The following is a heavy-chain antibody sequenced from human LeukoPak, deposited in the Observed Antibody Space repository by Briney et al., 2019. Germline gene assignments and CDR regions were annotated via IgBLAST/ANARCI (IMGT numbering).Heavy chain of an antibody. CDR2: IYYSGST. CDR3: ARAVVIGWFDP. CDR1: GGSISSYY. D-gene: IGHD3-10*01. V-gene: IGHV4-59*01. Sequence: SETLSLTCTVSGGSISSYYWSWIRQPPGKGLEWVGYIYYSGSTNYNPSLKSRVTISVDTSKNQFSLKLSSVTAADTAVYYCARAVVIGWFDPWGQGTLVTVSS. J-gene: IGHJ5*02.